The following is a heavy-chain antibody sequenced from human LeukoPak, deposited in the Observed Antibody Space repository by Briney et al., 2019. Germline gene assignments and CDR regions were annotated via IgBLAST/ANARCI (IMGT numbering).Heavy chain of an antibody. Sequence: GGSLRLSCAASGFPFSSYAMIWVRQASGKGLEWVSGISGRGGNTHCAESVWRRFTISRDNSKNTLYLQMNSLRAEDTAIYYCAKVSWANYFDYWGRGTLVTVSS. CDR2: ISGRGGNT. D-gene: IGHD6-13*01. V-gene: IGHV3-23*01. CDR3: AKVSWANYFDY. CDR1: GFPFSSYA. J-gene: IGHJ4*02.